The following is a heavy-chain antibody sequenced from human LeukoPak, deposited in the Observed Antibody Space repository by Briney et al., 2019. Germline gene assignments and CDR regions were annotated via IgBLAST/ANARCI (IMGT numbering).Heavy chain of an antibody. CDR3: ARLGRDGYNFDAFDI. J-gene: IGHJ3*02. CDR2: IRNDGSTK. D-gene: IGHD5-24*01. Sequence: GGSLRLSCAASGFTVSSYGMHWVRQAPGKGLEWVAFIRNDGSTKFYADSVKGRFTISRDNSKDTVYLQMNSLRAEDTAVYYCARLGRDGYNFDAFDIWGQGTMVTVSS. V-gene: IGHV3-30*02. CDR1: GFTVSSYG.